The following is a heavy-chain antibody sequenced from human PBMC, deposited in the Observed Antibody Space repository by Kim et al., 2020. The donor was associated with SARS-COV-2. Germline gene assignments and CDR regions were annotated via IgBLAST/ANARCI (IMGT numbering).Heavy chain of an antibody. D-gene: IGHD2-8*02. CDR2: K. V-gene: IGHV3-30*01. J-gene: IGHJ4*02. CDR3: ARRNHAGDYMDY. Sequence: KYYAVSVEGRFTISRDNSRNTLYLQMNSLRTDDTAVYYCARRNHAGDYMDYWGQGTLVTVSS.